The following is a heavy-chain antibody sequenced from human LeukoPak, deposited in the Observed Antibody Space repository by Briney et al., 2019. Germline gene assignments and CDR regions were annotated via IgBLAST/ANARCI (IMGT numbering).Heavy chain of an antibody. J-gene: IGHJ4*02. CDR2: IYHNGNT. V-gene: IGHV4-38-2*02. CDR3: ARIEAVTRGYNHAYYFDY. Sequence: SETLSLTCTVSTYSISSGYYWGWFRQPPGKGLEWIGNIYHNGNTYYNPSLKSRVTISVDTSKKQFSQKLRTATAADTAVYYCARIEAVTRGYNHAYYFDYWGQGTLVTVSS. D-gene: IGHD5-18*01. CDR1: TYSISSGYY.